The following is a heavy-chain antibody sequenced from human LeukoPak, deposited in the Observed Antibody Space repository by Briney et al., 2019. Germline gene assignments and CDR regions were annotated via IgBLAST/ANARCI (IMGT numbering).Heavy chain of an antibody. D-gene: IGHD3-22*01. Sequence: SGGSLRLSCAASGFTFSSYAMSWVRQAPGKGLEWVSAISGSGGSTYYADSVKGRFTISRDNSKNTLYLQMNSLRAEDTAVYYCAKDFGRTYDSSGYPSWFDPRGQGTLVTVSS. V-gene: IGHV3-23*01. CDR3: AKDFGRTYDSSGYPSWFDP. CDR1: GFTFSSYA. J-gene: IGHJ5*02. CDR2: ISGSGGST.